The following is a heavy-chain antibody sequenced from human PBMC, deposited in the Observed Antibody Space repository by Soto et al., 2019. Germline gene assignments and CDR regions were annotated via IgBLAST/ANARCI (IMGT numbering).Heavy chain of an antibody. J-gene: IGHJ4*02. CDR3: ARGPPLGY. V-gene: IGHV4-30-2*01. Sequence: SETLSLTCAVSGVSISSGGYSWSWIRQPPGKGLECIGYIYHSGSTYYNPSLKSRVTISVDRSKNQFSLKLSSVTAADTAVYYCARGPPLGYWGQGTLVTVS. CDR2: IYHSGST. CDR1: GVSISSGGYS.